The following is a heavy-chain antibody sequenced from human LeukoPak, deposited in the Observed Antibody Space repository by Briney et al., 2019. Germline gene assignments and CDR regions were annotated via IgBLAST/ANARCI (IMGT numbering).Heavy chain of an antibody. CDR2: IYHSGST. D-gene: IGHD3-16*02. Sequence: PSETLSLTCTVSGDSIRSSYWSWIRQPPGKGLEWIGYIYHSGSTYYNPSLKSRVTISVDRSKNQFSLKLSSVTAADTAVYYCARDAVQYDYVWGSYLNNWFDPWGQGTLVTVSS. J-gene: IGHJ5*02. V-gene: IGHV4-59*12. CDR1: GDSIRSSY. CDR3: ARDAVQYDYVWGSYLNNWFDP.